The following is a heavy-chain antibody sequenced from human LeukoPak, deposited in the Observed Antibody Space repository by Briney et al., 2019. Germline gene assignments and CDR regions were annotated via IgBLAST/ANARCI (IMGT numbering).Heavy chain of an antibody. V-gene: IGHV3-33*01. CDR1: GFTFSSYG. CDR3: ARASWDAFDI. CDR2: LWDDASNE. J-gene: IGHJ3*02. D-gene: IGHD2-2*01. Sequence: GRSLRLSCAASGFTFSSYGMHWVRQAPGKGLEWVAVLWDDASNEYYADSVRGRFTISRDNAKNSLYLQMNSLRPEDTAVYYCARASWDAFDIWGQGTMVTVSS.